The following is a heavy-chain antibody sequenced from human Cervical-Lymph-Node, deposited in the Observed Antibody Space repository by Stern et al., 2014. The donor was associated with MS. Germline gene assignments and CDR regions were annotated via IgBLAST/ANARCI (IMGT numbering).Heavy chain of an antibody. CDR1: GYTFTSYG. J-gene: IGHJ3*02. D-gene: IGHD3-22*01. Sequence: VQLVQSGAEVKQPGASVKLSCKASGYTFTSYGISWVRQAPGQGLEWMGCICAYNGTTTYEQTLLGSVTITTDQSTSTAYMELRSLRSDDTAVYYCARDGLIVVPRGDDAFDIWGQGTMVTVSS. V-gene: IGHV1-18*01. CDR3: ARDGLIVVPRGDDAFDI. CDR2: ICAYNGTT.